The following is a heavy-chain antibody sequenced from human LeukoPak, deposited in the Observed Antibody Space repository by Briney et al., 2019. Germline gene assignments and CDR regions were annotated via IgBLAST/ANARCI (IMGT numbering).Heavy chain of an antibody. CDR3: AREGGEEYRRFDY. CDR1: GDSISSSPYY. D-gene: IGHD3-16*01. Sequence: SETLSLTCNVSGDSISSSPYYWGWIRQPPGKGLEWIGSIYYSGSPYFNLSLKSRVTISVDTSKNQFSLKLTSVTAADTAVYYCAREGGEEYRRFDYWSQGTLVTVSS. J-gene: IGHJ4*02. V-gene: IGHV4-39*07. CDR2: IYYSGSP.